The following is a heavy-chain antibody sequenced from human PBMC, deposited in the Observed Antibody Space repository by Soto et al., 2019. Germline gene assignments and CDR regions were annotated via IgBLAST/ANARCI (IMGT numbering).Heavy chain of an antibody. CDR2: IYYSGST. J-gene: IGHJ4*02. D-gene: IGHD2-2*01. Sequence: QVQLQESGPGLVNPSQTLSLTCAVSGDSISKSGYYWSWIRQNQGKALEWIGYIYYSGSTFYNPSLKSRVSISLDTSKNQLSVKLTSVTVADTAVYYCARSRGVPNPRRPYYFHSWGQGTLVAVSS. CDR1: GDSISKSGYY. CDR3: ARSRGVPNPRRPYYFHS. V-gene: IGHV4-31*11.